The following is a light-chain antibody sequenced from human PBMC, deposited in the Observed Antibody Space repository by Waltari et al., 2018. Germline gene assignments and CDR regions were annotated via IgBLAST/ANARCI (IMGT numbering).Light chain of an antibody. CDR3: FSYTTSSTWV. J-gene: IGLJ3*02. CDR1: TSDLVDYNY. CDR2: EVS. V-gene: IGLV2-14*01. Sequence: QSALTQPASVSGAPGQSITISCTGATSDLVDYNYVSWYQQHPDKAPRLMIYEVSNRPSGVSTRFSCSTSGNTASLPISGLQAEDEADYYCFSYTTSSTWVFGGGTKLTVL.